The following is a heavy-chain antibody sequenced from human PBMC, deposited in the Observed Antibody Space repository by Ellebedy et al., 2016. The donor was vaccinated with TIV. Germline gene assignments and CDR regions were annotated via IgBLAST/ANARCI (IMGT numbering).Heavy chain of an antibody. Sequence: ASVKVSCRASGYTFTNYAMHWVRQAPGQRLEWMGWINAGNGNTKYSQKFQGRVTITRDTSASTAYMELSSLRSEDTAVYYCAKEAYDILTGSQMQGMDVWGQGTTVTVSS. J-gene: IGHJ6*01. CDR1: GYTFTNYA. D-gene: IGHD3-9*01. CDR3: AKEAYDILTGSQMQGMDV. CDR2: INAGNGNT. V-gene: IGHV1-3*01.